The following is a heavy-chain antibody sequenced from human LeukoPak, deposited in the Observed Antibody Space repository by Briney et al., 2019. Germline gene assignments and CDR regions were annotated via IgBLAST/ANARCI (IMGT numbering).Heavy chain of an antibody. CDR3: ARGAKYNWKTDYYFDY. CDR2: IYSGGST. CDR1: GFTVSSNY. D-gene: IGHD1-1*01. V-gene: IGHV3-53*01. Sequence: GGSLRLSCAASGFTVSSNYMSWVRQAPGKGLEWVSVIYSGGSTYYADSVKGRFTISRDNSKNTLYLQMNSLRAEDTAVYYCARGAKYNWKTDYYFDYWGQGTLVTVSS. J-gene: IGHJ4*02.